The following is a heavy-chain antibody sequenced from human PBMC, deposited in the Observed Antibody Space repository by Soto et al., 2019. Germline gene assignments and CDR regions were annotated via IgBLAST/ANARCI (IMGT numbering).Heavy chain of an antibody. CDR3: ARTSPRGSGTWFDP. CDR1: GGSISSDDYY. D-gene: IGHD3-10*01. V-gene: IGHV4-30-4*01. CDR2: IYHSGSS. J-gene: IGHJ5*02. Sequence: QVQLQESGPGLVKPSQTLFLTCTVSGGSISSDDYYWSWIRQPPGKGLEWIGYIYHSGSSYYNPSLKSRVTISIDTSKNQLSLKLSSVTAADTAVYYCARTSPRGSGTWFDPWGQGTLVTVSS.